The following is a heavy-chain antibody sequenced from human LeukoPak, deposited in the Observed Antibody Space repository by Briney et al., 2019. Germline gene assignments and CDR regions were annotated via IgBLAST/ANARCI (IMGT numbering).Heavy chain of an antibody. V-gene: IGHV4-59*01. CDR3: AREPGFDSSGYLNWFDP. CDR2: ISYSGST. Sequence: PSETLSLTCTVSGGSISGDHWNWIRQPPGKGLEWIACISYSGSTKYNPSLKSRVTISVDTSKNQLSLKLSSVTAADTAVYYCAREPGFDSSGYLNWFDPWGQGTLVTVSS. CDR1: GGSISGDH. D-gene: IGHD3-22*01. J-gene: IGHJ5*02.